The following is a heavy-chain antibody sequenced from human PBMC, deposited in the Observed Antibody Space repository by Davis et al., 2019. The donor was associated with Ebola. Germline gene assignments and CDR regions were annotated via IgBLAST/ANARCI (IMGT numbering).Heavy chain of an antibody. J-gene: IGHJ6*02. CDR1: GYTFTSYA. CDR3: ARDLMVGFGELLWAYYYYGMDV. CDR2: INAGNGNT. D-gene: IGHD3-10*01. Sequence: ASVKVSCKASGYTFTSYAMHWVRQAPGQRLEWMGWINAGNGNTKYSQKFQGRVTITRDTSASTAYMELSSLRSEDTAVYYCARDLMVGFGELLWAYYYYGMDVWGQGTTVTVSS. V-gene: IGHV1-3*01.